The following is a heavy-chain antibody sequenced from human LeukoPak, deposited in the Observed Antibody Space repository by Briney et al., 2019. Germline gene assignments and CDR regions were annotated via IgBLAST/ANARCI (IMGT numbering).Heavy chain of an antibody. J-gene: IGHJ4*02. Sequence: GGSLRLSCAASGFTFSDYAMSWVRQAPGKGLEWVSAISDRGDRTWDADSVKGRVTISRDNYKNTLFLQMNSLRAEDTAIYYCAKDLTRDKSLWGQGTLVTVSS. CDR3: AKDLTRDKSL. V-gene: IGHV3-23*01. CDR1: GFTFSDYA. D-gene: IGHD2-15*01. CDR2: ISDRGDRT.